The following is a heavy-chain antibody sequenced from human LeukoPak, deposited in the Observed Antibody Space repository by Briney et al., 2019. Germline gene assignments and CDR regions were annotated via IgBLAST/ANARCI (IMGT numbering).Heavy chain of an antibody. CDR2: ISSSSSYI. CDR1: GFTFSSYS. CDR3: ARDRTYFYDSSGPFYDAYDI. D-gene: IGHD3-22*01. J-gene: IGHJ3*02. V-gene: IGHV3-21*01. Sequence: GGSLRVSCAASGFTFSSYSMNWVRQAPGKGLEWVSSISSSSSYIYYADSVKGRFTISRDNAKNSLYLQMNSLRAEDTAVYYCARDRTYFYDSSGPFYDAYDIWGHGTMVTVSS.